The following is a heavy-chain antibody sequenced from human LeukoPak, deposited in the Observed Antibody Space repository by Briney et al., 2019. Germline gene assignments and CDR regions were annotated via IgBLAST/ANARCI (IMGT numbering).Heavy chain of an antibody. V-gene: IGHV4-59*01. CDR3: ARADSSGWYYY. CDR2: IYYSGST. J-gene: IGHJ4*02. Sequence: SETLSLTCTVSGGSISSYYWSWIRQPPGKGLEWSGDIYYSGSTNYNPSLKSRVTISVDTSKNHFSLKLSSVTAADTAVYYCARADSSGWYYYWGQGTLVTVSS. CDR1: GGSISSYY. D-gene: IGHD6-19*01.